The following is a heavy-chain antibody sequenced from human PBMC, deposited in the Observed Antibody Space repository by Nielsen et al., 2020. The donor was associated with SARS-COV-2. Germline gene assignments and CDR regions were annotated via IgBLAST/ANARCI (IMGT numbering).Heavy chain of an antibody. CDR1: GFTFSGSA. D-gene: IGHD1-26*01. Sequence: GGSLRLSCAVSGFTFSGSALHWVRQAPGKGLEWVGRIRSEANDYATAYAASVKGRFTIFRDDSKNTTYLQLYRLKTEDTAVYFCTGGLSDFWGQGTLVTVSS. J-gene: IGHJ4*02. CDR2: IRSEANDYAT. V-gene: IGHV3-73*01. CDR3: TGGLSDF.